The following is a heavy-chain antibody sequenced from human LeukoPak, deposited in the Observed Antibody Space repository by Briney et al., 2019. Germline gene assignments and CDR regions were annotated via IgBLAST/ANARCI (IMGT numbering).Heavy chain of an antibody. Sequence: SQTLSLTCTVSGGSISSGGYYWSWIRQHPGKGLEWIGYIYYSGSTYYNPSLKSRVTISVDTSKNQFSLRLSSVTAADTAVYYCARGGGYYDILTGYYNDRLYFDYWGQGTLVTVSS. J-gene: IGHJ4*02. CDR1: GGSISSGGYY. CDR2: IYYSGST. D-gene: IGHD3-9*01. CDR3: ARGGGYYDILTGYYNDRLYFDY. V-gene: IGHV4-31*03.